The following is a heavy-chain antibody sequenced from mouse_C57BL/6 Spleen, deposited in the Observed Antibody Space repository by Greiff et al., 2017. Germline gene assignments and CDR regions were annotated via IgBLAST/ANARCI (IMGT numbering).Heavy chain of an antibody. CDR2: IYPGDGAT. Sequence: VQLQQSGAELVKPGASVKISCKASGYAFSSYWMNWVQQRPGKGLEWIGQIYPGDGATNYNGKFKGQATLTADKSSRPLYLQLSSQTSEVYAVYICAGGTGLYYFDYWGQGTTLTVSS. CDR3: AGGTGLYYFDY. J-gene: IGHJ2*01. D-gene: IGHD6-1*01. CDR1: GYAFSSYW. V-gene: IGHV1-80*01.